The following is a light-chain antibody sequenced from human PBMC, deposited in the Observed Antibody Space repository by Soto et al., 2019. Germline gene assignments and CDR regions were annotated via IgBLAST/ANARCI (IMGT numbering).Light chain of an antibody. CDR3: QNYNGAPWT. V-gene: IGKV1-27*01. CDR1: QGISTY. J-gene: IGKJ1*01. CDR2: AAS. Sequence: DIPMTQSPSSLSASVGDRVTITCRASQGISTYLVWYQQKPGTVPKLLIFAASTLQSGVPSRFSGRGSGTDFTLTISSLQPEDVATYYCQNYNGAPWTFGQGTKVEIK.